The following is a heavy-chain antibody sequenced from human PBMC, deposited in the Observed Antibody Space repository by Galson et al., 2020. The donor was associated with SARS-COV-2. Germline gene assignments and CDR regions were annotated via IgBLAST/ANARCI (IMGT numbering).Heavy chain of an antibody. CDR2: VSFNGGFR. CDR3: VREGYLDISGYKGLEY. Sequence: GGSLRLSCAASEFAFSSYAMHWVRQAPGKGLEWVAVVSFNGGFRDYADSVEGRVTISRDNSKNTLDLEMSSLRPEDTAVYYCVREGYLDISGYKGLEYWGRGTRLTVAS. D-gene: IGHD5-12*01. J-gene: IGHJ1*01. CDR1: EFAFSSYA. V-gene: IGHV3-30*04.